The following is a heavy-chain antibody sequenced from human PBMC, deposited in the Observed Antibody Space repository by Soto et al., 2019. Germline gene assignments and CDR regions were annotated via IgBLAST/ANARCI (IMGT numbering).Heavy chain of an antibody. CDR3: ARGKTKRVAAAGTDYYYYYMDV. D-gene: IGHD6-13*01. Sequence: PSETLSLTCAVYGGSFSGYYWSWIRQPPGKGLEWIGEINHSGSTNYNPSLKSRVTISVDTSKNQFSLKLSSVTAADTAVYYCARGKTKRVAAAGTDYYYYYMDVWGKGTKVTVSS. J-gene: IGHJ6*03. V-gene: IGHV4-34*01. CDR2: INHSGST. CDR1: GGSFSGYY.